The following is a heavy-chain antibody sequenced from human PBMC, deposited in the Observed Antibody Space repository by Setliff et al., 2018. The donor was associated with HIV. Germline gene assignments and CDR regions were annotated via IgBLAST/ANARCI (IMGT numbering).Heavy chain of an antibody. Sequence: ASVKVSCKASGYTFTGYYMYWVRQAPGQGLQWVGWINPNSGGTKYAQKFQGRVTMARDTSISTAYMELTRLRYDDTAIYYCVRVAVTGRGLAYWGQGTRVTVSS. V-gene: IGHV1-2*02. CDR3: VRVAVTGRGLAY. CDR2: INPNSGGT. J-gene: IGHJ4*02. CDR1: GYTFTGYY. D-gene: IGHD6-19*01.